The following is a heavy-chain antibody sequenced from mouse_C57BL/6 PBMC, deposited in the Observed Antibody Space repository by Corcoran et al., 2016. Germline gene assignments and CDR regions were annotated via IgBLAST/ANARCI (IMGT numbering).Heavy chain of an antibody. CDR3: ARNPPNYRAMDY. D-gene: IGHD2-1*01. V-gene: IGHV9-3*01. CDR1: GYTFTTYG. CDR2: INTYSGVP. J-gene: IGHJ4*01. Sequence: QIQLVQSGPELKKPGETVKISCKASGYTFTTYGMSWVKQAPGKGLKWMGWINTYSGVPTYADDFKGRFAFSLETSASTAYLQINNLKNEDTATYFFARNPPNYRAMDYWGQGTSVTVSS.